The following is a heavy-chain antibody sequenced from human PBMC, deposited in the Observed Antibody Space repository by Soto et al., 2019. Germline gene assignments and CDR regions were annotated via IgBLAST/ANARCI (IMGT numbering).Heavy chain of an antibody. D-gene: IGHD6-19*01. Sequence: SETLSLTCTVSGGSISSGDYYWSWIRQPPGKGLEWIGYIYYSGSTYYNPSLKSRVTISVDTSKNQFSLKLSSVTAADTAVYYCARDRGPVALGYWGQGTLVTVSS. CDR1: GGSISSGDYY. J-gene: IGHJ4*02. V-gene: IGHV4-30-4*01. CDR2: IYYSGST. CDR3: ARDRGPVALGY.